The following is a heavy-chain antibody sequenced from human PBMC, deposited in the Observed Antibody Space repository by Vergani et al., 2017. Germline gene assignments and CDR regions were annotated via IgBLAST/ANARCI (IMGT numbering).Heavy chain of an antibody. CDR1: GYTITDYF. Sequence: QVQLVQSGAVVKKPGASVKVSCTASGYTITDYFMHWVRQAPGQGLEWRGWINPNSGGKNYQQKYQGRVTMTRDTSISTDYMELSNLRYADAAEYYCARVGTSSNRDYFDYW. V-gene: IGHV1-2*02. CDR3: ARVGTSSNRDYFDY. J-gene: IGHJ4*01. CDR2: INPNSGGK. D-gene: IGHD2-2*01.